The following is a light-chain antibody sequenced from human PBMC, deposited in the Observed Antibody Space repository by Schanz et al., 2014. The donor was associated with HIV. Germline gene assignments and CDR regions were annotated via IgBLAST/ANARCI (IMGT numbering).Light chain of an antibody. CDR1: SSNIGTYDL. V-gene: IGLV2-23*01. Sequence: QSALTQPASVSGSPGQSITISCTGTSSNIGTYDLVSWYQQHPGKAPKVIIYEDYKRPSGVSNRFSGSKSGNTASLTISGLRPEDEADYHCCSYAGNTPWVFGGGTKLTVL. CDR2: EDY. CDR3: CSYAGNTPWV. J-gene: IGLJ3*02.